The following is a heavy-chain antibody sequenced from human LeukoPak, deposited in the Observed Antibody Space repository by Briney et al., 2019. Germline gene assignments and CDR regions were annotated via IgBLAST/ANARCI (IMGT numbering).Heavy chain of an antibody. CDR2: ISGSGGST. D-gene: IGHD3-10*01. Sequence: PGGSLRPSCAASGFTFSSYAMSWVRQAPGKGLEWVSAISGSGGSTYYADSVKGRFTISRDNSKNTLYLQMNSLRAEDTAVYYCAKDRGSYVAERFDPWGQGTLVTVSS. CDR1: GFTFSSYA. V-gene: IGHV3-23*01. CDR3: AKDRGSYVAERFDP. J-gene: IGHJ5*02.